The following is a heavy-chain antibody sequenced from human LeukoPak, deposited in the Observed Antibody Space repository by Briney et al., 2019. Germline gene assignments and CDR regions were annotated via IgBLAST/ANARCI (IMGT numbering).Heavy chain of an antibody. V-gene: IGHV3-23*01. D-gene: IGHD6-13*01. CDR3: AKAKTWVAAAGSAFDI. CDR1: GFTFSSYA. J-gene: IGHJ3*02. Sequence: GGSLRLSCAASGFTFSSYAMSWVRQAPGKGLEWVSAISGSGGSTYYADSVKGRFTISRDNSKNTLYLQMNSLRAEDTAVYYCAKAKTWVAAAGSAFDIWGQGTMVTVSS. CDR2: ISGSGGST.